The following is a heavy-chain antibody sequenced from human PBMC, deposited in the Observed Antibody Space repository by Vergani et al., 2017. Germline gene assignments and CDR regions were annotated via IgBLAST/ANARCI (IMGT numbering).Heavy chain of an antibody. CDR1: EYSFGNYW. Sequence: EVELVQSGPEMRKPGESLKISCKGSEYSFGNYWIGWVRHMPGKGLEWMGIIYPADSDTRYSPSFQGQVTSSADKSISTAFLPWDSLKASDTVLYYCARHTTYTDSWGQGTLVTVSS. J-gene: IGHJ4*02. V-gene: IGHV5-51*01. D-gene: IGHD2/OR15-2a*01. CDR2: IYPADSDT. CDR3: ARHTTYTDS.